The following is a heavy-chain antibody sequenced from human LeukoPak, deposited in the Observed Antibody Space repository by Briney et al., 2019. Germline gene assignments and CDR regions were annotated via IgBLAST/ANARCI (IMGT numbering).Heavy chain of an antibody. CDR2: ISSSSSYI. J-gene: IGHJ6*03. CDR3: ARAGYSYALDYYYMDV. V-gene: IGHV3-21*01. CDR1: GFTFSNYN. Sequence: GGSLRLSCAASGFTFSNYNMNWVRQAPGKGLEWVSSISSSSSYIYYADSVKGRFTISRDNAKNPLYLQMNSLRAEDTAVYYCARAGYSYALDYYYMDVWGKGTTVTVSS. D-gene: IGHD5-18*01.